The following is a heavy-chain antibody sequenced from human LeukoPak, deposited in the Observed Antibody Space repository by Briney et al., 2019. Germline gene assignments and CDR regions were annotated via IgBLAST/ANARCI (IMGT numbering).Heavy chain of an antibody. CDR2: IRSKAYGGTT. J-gene: IGHJ4*02. CDR3: TRVDYYGSGSPHDY. V-gene: IGHV3-49*04. Sequence: PGGSLRLSCTASGFTFGDYAMSWVRQAPGKGLEWGGFIRSKAYGGTTEYAASVKGRFTISRDDSKSIAYLQMNSLKTEDTAVYYCTRVDYYGSGSPHDYWGQGTLVTVSS. CDR1: GFTFGDYA. D-gene: IGHD3-10*01.